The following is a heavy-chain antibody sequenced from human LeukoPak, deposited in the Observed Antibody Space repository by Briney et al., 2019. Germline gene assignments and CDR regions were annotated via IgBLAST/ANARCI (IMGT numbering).Heavy chain of an antibody. CDR2: IIPIFGTA. CDR1: GYTFTSYG. D-gene: IGHD2-2*01. V-gene: IGHV1-69*13. CDR3: ATSNGYCTGPSCYPALDY. Sequence: ASVKVSCKASGYTFTSYGISWVRQAPGQGPEWMGGIIPIFGTANYTQKFQGRVTIIADESTRTVYMELSSLRSEDTAVYYCATSNGYCTGPSCYPALDYWGQGTLVTVSS. J-gene: IGHJ4*02.